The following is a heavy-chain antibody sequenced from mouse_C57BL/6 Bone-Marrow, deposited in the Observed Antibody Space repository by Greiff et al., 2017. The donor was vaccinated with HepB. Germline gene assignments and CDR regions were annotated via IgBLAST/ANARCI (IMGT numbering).Heavy chain of an antibody. J-gene: IGHJ2*01. D-gene: IGHD1-1*01. Sequence: VQLQQSGAELARPGASVKLSCKASGYTFTSYGISWVKQSTGQGLEWIGEIDPRSGNTYYNEKFKGKATLTADKSSSTAYMELRSLTSEDSAVYFCARAVEYYGSSYWGQGTTLTVSS. CDR2: IDPRSGNT. V-gene: IGHV1-81*01. CDR1: GYTFTSYG. CDR3: ARAVEYYGSSY.